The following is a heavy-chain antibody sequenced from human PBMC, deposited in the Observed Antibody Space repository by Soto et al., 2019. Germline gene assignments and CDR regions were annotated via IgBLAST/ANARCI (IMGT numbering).Heavy chain of an antibody. CDR1: GFTFSSYA. D-gene: IGHD5-18*01. CDR2: ISYDGSNK. Sequence: GGSLRLSCAASGFTFSSYAMHWGRQAPGKGVEWVAVISYDGSNKYYADSVKGRFTIPRDNSKNTLYLQMNSLRAEDTAVYYCARENVDTAIVNFDYWGQGTLVTVSS. CDR3: ARENVDTAIVNFDY. J-gene: IGHJ4*02. V-gene: IGHV3-30-3*01.